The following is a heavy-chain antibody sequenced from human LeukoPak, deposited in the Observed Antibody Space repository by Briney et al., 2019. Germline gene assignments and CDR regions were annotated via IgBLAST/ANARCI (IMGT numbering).Heavy chain of an antibody. CDR1: GGSISSSSYY. J-gene: IGHJ5*02. D-gene: IGHD5-18*01. V-gene: IGHV4-39*07. CDR3: ARSKTWIQNWFDP. CDR2: IYYSGST. Sequence: PSETLSLTCTVSGGSISSSSYYWGWIRQPPGKGLEWIGSIYYSGSTNYNPSLKSRVTISVDTSKNQFSLKLSSVTAADTAVYYCARSKTWIQNWFDPWGQGTLVTVSS.